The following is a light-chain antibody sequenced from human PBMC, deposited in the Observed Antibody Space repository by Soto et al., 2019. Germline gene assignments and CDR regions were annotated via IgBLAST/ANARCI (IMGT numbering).Light chain of an antibody. CDR2: SNN. Sequence: QSVLTQPPSASGTPGQRVTISCSGSSSNIGRNTVNWYQQLPGTAPKLLIYSNNQRPSGVPDRFSGSKSGTSASLAISGLQSEDEADYYCAAWYDSLNGPVFGTGTKVTVL. V-gene: IGLV1-44*01. CDR1: SSNIGRNT. J-gene: IGLJ1*01. CDR3: AAWYDSLNGPV.